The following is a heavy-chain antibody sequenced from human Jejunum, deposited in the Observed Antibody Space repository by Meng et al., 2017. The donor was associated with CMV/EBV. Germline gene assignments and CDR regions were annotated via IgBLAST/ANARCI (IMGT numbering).Heavy chain of an antibody. CDR3: AREVGSGYSYYYYGMDV. D-gene: IGHD5-12*01. V-gene: IGHV1-3*01. J-gene: IGHJ6*02. Sequence: YTFTSYAMHWVRQAPGQRLEWMGWINAGNGNTKYSQKFQGRVTITRDASASTAYMELSSLRSEDTAVYYCAREVGSGYSYYYYGMDVWGQGTMVTVSS. CDR2: INAGNGNT. CDR1: YTFTSYA.